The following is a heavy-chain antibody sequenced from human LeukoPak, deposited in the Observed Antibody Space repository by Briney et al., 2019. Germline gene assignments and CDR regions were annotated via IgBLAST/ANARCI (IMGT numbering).Heavy chain of an antibody. Sequence: ASVKVSCKASGYTFTSYGISWVRQAPGQGLEWMGWISAYNGNTNYAQKLQGRVTMTTDTSTSTAYMELRSLRSDDTAVYYCARELWFREQSWFDPWGQGTLVTVSS. V-gene: IGHV1-18*01. CDR3: ARELWFREQSWFDP. CDR1: GYTFTSYG. D-gene: IGHD3-10*01. CDR2: ISAYNGNT. J-gene: IGHJ5*02.